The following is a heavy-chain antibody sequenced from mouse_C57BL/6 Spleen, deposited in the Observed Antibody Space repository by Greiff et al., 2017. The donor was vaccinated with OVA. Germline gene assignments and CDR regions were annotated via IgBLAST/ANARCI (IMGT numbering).Heavy chain of an antibody. CDR1: GYSITSGYY. V-gene: IGHV3-6*01. Sequence: EVKLQESGPGLVKPSQSLSLTCSVTGYSITSGYYWNWIRQFPGNKLEWMGYISYDGSNNYNPSLKNRISITRDTSKNQFFLKLNSVTTEDTATYYCARDGLGKGDYWGQGTTLTVSS. CDR2: ISYDGSN. J-gene: IGHJ2*01. D-gene: IGHD4-1*01. CDR3: ARDGLGKGDY.